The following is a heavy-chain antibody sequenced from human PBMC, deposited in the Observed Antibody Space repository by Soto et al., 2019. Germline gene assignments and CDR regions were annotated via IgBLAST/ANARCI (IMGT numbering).Heavy chain of an antibody. CDR1: GVSISGYY. V-gene: IGHV4-59*12. D-gene: IGHD7-27*01. Sequence: PSETLSLTCTVSGVSISGYYWSWIRQPPGKGLEWIGNIYYSGTTNYNPSLKSRVTISVDTSKNQFSLKLTSVTAADTATYYCVKDPGPPRNYFYGMAVWGQGITVTVSS. J-gene: IGHJ6*02. CDR2: IYYSGTT. CDR3: VKDPGPPRNYFYGMAV.